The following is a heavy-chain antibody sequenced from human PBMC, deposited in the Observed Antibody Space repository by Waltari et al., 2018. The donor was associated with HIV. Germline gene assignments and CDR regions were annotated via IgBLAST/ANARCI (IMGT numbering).Heavy chain of an antibody. CDR3: AKVELGGYNSYFDY. J-gene: IGHJ4*02. Sequence: EVQLVESGGGLVQPGRSLRLSCAASGFTFDDYALHWVRPAPGKGLEWVSGISWKSGSIGYADSVKGRFTIARDNAKNSLYLQMNSLRAEDTALYYGAKVELGGYNSYFDYWGQGTLVTVSS. CDR2: ISWKSGSI. CDR1: GFTFDDYA. V-gene: IGHV3-9*01. D-gene: IGHD5-12*01.